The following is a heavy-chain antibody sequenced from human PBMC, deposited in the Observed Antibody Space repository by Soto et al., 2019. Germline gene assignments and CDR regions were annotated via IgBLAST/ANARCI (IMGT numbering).Heavy chain of an antibody. Sequence: ASVKVSCKASGYTFTSYGISWVRQAPGQGLEWMGWISAYNGNTNYAQKLQGRVTMTTDASTSTAYMELRSLRAEDTAVYYCVRISTEKDAMIVVAVPYCFDYWGQGTLVTVSS. CDR2: ISAYNGNT. CDR3: VRISTEKDAMIVVAVPYCFDY. J-gene: IGHJ4*02. D-gene: IGHD3-22*01. CDR1: GYTFTSYG. V-gene: IGHV1-18*01.